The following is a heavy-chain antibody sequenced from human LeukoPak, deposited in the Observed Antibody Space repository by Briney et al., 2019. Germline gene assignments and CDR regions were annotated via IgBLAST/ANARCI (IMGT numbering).Heavy chain of an antibody. CDR3: ARHLTYGGWNS. Sequence: GSLRLSCAASGFTFSTYWMQWVRQAPGKGLVWVSRINNDGSSTSYADSVKGRFTISRDNAKNTLFLQMNSLRAEDTGVYFCARHLTYGGWNSWGQGTLVTVSS. V-gene: IGHV3-74*01. CDR2: INNDGSST. CDR1: GFTFSTYW. J-gene: IGHJ4*02. D-gene: IGHD4-23*01.